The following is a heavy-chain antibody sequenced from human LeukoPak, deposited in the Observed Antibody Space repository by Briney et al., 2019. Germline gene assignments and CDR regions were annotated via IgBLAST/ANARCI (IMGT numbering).Heavy chain of an antibody. CDR2: LRYDGSNK. D-gene: IGHD6-19*01. V-gene: IGHV3-33*01. Sequence: GRSLRLFCAASGFTFSSYGMHWVRQAPGKGLEWVAVLRYDGSNKYYADSVKGRFTLSRDNSKNTLYLQMNSLRAEDTAVYYCAREVAVAYYGMDGGGKGTTVTVSS. CDR1: GFTFSSYG. J-gene: IGHJ6*04. CDR3: AREVAVAYYGMDG.